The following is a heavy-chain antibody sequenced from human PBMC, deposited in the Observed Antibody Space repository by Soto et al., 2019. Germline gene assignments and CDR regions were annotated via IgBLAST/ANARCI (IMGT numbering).Heavy chain of an antibody. CDR1: GYSFAGYW. Sequence: GESLKISCKGSGYSFAGYWITWVRQKPGKGLEWMGRIDPSDSQTYYSPSFRGHVTISVTKSITTVFLQWSSLRASDTAMYYCARQIHDADTCRTFNYHFDSWGQGTRVTVSS. J-gene: IGHJ4*02. V-gene: IGHV5-10-1*01. D-gene: IGHD5-18*01. CDR3: ARQIHDADTCRTFNYHFDS. CDR2: IDPSDSQT.